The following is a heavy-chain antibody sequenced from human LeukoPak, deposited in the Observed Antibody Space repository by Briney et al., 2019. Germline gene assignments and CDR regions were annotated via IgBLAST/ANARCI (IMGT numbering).Heavy chain of an antibody. CDR1: GFTFSNYA. J-gene: IGHJ3*01. Sequence: PGGSLRLSCAASGFTFSNYAMTWVRQAPGKGLEWVSTISDSGSTFYADSVKGRFTISRDISKNTLFLQMNGLRADDTAVYYCAKDWPSEWQQLPDYDAVDVWGQGTMVTVSS. CDR2: ISDSGST. D-gene: IGHD6-13*01. V-gene: IGHV3-23*01. CDR3: AKDWPSEWQQLPDYDAVDV.